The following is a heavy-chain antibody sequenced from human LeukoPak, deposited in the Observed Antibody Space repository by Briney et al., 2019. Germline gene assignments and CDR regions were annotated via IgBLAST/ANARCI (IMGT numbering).Heavy chain of an antibody. V-gene: IGHV1-46*01. Sequence: ASVKVSCKASGYTFTSYYMHWVRQAPGQGLEWMGIINPSGGSTSYAQKFQGRVTMTRDTSTSTVYMELSSLRSEDTAVYYCARVTPPYCISTSCYLDYWGQVTLVTVIS. CDR2: INPSGGST. CDR1: GYTFTSYY. D-gene: IGHD2-2*01. J-gene: IGHJ4*02. CDR3: ARVTPPYCISTSCYLDY.